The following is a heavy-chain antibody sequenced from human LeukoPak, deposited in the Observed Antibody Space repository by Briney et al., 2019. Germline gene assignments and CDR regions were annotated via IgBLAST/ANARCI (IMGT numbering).Heavy chain of an antibody. J-gene: IGHJ4*02. V-gene: IGHV4-39*01. CDR1: GGSISSSSYY. D-gene: IGHD3-3*01. CDR3: ARGRRFLEWLANPDY. Sequence: PSETLSLTCTVSGGSISSSSYYWGWIRQPPGKGLEWIGSIYYSGSTYYNPSLKSRVTISVDTSKNQFSLKLSSVTAADTAVYYCARGRRFLEWLANPDYWGQGTLVTVSS. CDR2: IYYSGST.